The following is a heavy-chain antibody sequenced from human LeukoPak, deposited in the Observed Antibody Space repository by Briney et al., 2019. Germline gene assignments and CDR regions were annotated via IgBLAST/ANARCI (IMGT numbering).Heavy chain of an antibody. V-gene: IGHV4-31*03. D-gene: IGHD3-10*01. J-gene: IGHJ4*02. CDR3: ARDIGDLYYYGSGSYSVD. Sequence: PSQTLSLTCTVSGGSISSGGYYWSWIRQHPGKGLEWIGYIYYSGSTYYNPSLKSRVTISVDTSKNQFSLKLSSVTAADTAVYYCARDIGDLYYYGSGSYSVDWGQGTLVTVSS. CDR2: IYYSGST. CDR1: GGSISSGGYY.